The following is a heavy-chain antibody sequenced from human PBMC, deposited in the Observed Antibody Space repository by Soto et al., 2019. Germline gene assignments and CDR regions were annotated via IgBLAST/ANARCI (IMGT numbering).Heavy chain of an antibody. D-gene: IGHD1-20*01. CDR1: GFTFSSYT. CDR3: AKPPDYNWNDY. V-gene: IGHV3-23*01. Sequence: XXSLRLACAASGFTFSSYTMRCVLQAPGKGLEWISAVSGSGGGTYYADSVKGRFTISRDNSKDTLYLQMNNLRAEDTAVYYCAKPPDYNWNDYWGQGTLVTVSS. CDR2: VSGSGGGT. J-gene: IGHJ4*02.